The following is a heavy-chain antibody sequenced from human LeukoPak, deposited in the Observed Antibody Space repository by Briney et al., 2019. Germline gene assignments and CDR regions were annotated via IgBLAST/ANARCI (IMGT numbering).Heavy chain of an antibody. J-gene: IGHJ4*02. D-gene: IGHD4-17*01. CDR3: ARDDYGDYVGDY. CDR2: ISAYSGNI. CDR1: GYTFTSYG. Sequence: ASVKVSCKASGYTFTSYGISWVRQAPGQGLEWMGWISAYSGNINYAQKLQGRVTMTTDRSTSTAYMELRSLRSDDTAVYYCARDDYGDYVGDYWGQGTLVTVSS. V-gene: IGHV1-18*01.